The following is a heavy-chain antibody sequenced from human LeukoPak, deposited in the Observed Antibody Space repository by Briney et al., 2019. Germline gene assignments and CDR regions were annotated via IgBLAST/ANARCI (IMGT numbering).Heavy chain of an antibody. CDR1: GGSISSSSYY. CDR2: IYYNGST. CDR3: ARRDDYGGNS. J-gene: IGHJ4*02. Sequence: KPSETLSLTCTVSGGSISSSSYYWGWNRQPPGKGLEWIGSIYYNGSTYYNPSLKSRVTISVDTSKNQFSLKLSSVTAADTAVYYCARRDDYGGNSWGQGTLVTVSS. D-gene: IGHD4-23*01. V-gene: IGHV4-39*01.